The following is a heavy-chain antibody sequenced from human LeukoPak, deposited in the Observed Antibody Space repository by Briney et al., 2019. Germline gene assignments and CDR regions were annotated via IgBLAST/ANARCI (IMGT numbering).Heavy chain of an antibody. V-gene: IGHV3-23*01. CDR1: GGSISSYY. CDR3: AKDRDIVATTLYNWFDP. Sequence: ETLSLTCTVSGGSISSYYWSWVRQAPGKGLEWVSAISGSGGSTYYADSVKGRFTISRDNSKNTLYLQMNSLRAEDTAVYYCAKDRDIVATTLYNWFDPWGQGTLVTVSS. D-gene: IGHD5-12*01. CDR2: ISGSGGST. J-gene: IGHJ5*02.